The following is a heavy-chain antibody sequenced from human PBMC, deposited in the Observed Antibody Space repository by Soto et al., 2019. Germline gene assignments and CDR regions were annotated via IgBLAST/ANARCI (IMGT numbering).Heavy chain of an antibody. V-gene: IGHV1-8*01. J-gene: IGHJ4*02. CDR3: ARGRRLGNLYDFWSGYYTYYFDY. CDR2: MNPNRGNT. D-gene: IGHD3-3*01. CDR1: GYTFISYD. Sequence: QVQLEQSGAEVKKPGASVKVSCKAYGYTFISYDINWVRQATGQGLEWMGWMNPNRGNTGYAQKFQGRVTMTRNTSISTAYMELIRLRSEDTAVYYCARGRRLGNLYDFWSGYYTYYFDYWGQGTLGTVSS.